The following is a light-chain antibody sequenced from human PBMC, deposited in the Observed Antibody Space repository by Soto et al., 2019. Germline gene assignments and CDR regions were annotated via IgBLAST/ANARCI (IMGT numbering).Light chain of an antibody. Sequence: DIQITQSPASLSSCGVDRVTITCQASQDITNYLNWYQQKPGKAPRLLLYDASSLETGVPSRFSGSGSGTDFTFTISSLQPEDIATYYCQHYDHLPITFGQGTRLE. CDR3: QHYDHLPIT. CDR1: QDITNY. J-gene: IGKJ5*01. V-gene: IGKV1-33*01. CDR2: DAS.